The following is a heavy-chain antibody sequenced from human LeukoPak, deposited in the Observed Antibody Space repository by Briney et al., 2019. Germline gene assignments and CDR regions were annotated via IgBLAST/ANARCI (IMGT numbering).Heavy chain of an antibody. CDR3: ARGVSTGYCSSTSCFSFDY. V-gene: IGHV1-69*13. J-gene: IGHJ4*02. CDR1: GGTFSSYA. D-gene: IGHD2-2*01. Sequence: GASVKVSCKASGGTFSSYAISWVRQAPGQGLEWMGGIIPIFGTANYAQKFQGRVTITADESTCTAYMDLSSLRSEDTAVYYCARGVSTGYCSSTSCFSFDYWGQGTLVTVSS. CDR2: IIPIFGTA.